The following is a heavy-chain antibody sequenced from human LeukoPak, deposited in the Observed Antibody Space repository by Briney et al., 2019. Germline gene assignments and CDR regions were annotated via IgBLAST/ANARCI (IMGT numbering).Heavy chain of an antibody. CDR3: ARLDDSSGYYGLAFDP. Sequence: SETLSLTCTVSGGSISSGSYYWSWIRQPAGKGLEWVGRIYTSGSTNYNPSLKSRVTISVDTSKNQFSLKLSSVTAADTAVYYCARLDDSSGYYGLAFDPWGQGTLVTVSS. D-gene: IGHD3-22*01. CDR1: GGSISSGSYY. V-gene: IGHV4-61*02. CDR2: IYTSGST. J-gene: IGHJ5*02.